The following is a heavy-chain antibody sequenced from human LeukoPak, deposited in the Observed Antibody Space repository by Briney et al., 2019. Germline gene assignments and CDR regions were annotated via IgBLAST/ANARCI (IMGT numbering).Heavy chain of an antibody. Sequence: SETLSLTCTVSGDSISSGNFYWGWIRQPPGKELQWIGSIYYNGITHYNPSLESRVTISADTSTNEFSLKLRSVSAADTAMYYCARDHGDFVQHDWGQGTLVTVSS. CDR3: ARDHGDFVQHD. CDR2: IYYNGIT. D-gene: IGHD4-17*01. J-gene: IGHJ4*02. V-gene: IGHV4-39*01. CDR1: GDSISSGNFY.